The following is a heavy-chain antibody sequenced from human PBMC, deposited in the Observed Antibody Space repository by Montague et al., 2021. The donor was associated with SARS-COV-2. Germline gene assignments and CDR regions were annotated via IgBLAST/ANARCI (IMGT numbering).Heavy chain of an antibody. CDR2: ISYDGSNK. J-gene: IGHJ6*02. CDR1: GFTFSSYG. V-gene: IGHV3-30*18. Sequence: SLRLSCAASGFTFSSYGMHWVRQAPGKGLEWVAVISYDGSNKYYADSVKGRFTISRDNSKNTLYLQMSSLRAEDTAVYYCAKDRRYYDFWSGYTTSQYYYYYYGMDVWGQGTTVTVSS. CDR3: AKDRRYYDFWSGYTTSQYYYYYYGMDV. D-gene: IGHD3-3*01.